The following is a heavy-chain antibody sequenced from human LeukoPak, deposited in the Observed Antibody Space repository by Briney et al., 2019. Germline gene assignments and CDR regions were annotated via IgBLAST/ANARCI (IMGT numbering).Heavy chain of an antibody. Sequence: ASETLSLTCTVAGGSIRSGAYYWSWIRQLPGKGLEWIGYIYYSGSTYYNPSLNSRVTISLDTSNNQFSLKLTSVTAADTAVYYCARVGGGYYIFDHWGQGTLVTVSS. CDR1: GGSIRSGAYY. D-gene: IGHD3-22*01. V-gene: IGHV4-31*03. CDR2: IYYSGST. CDR3: ARVGGGYYIFDH. J-gene: IGHJ4*02.